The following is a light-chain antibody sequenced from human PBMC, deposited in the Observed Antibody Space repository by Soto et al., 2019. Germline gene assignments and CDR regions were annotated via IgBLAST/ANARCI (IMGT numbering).Light chain of an antibody. V-gene: IGKV3D-7*01. J-gene: IGKJ1*01. CDR1: QSVSRMY. CDR3: HQDFNLPWT. Sequence: EIVLTQSPGTLSLSPGERATLSCRACQSVSRMYLSWFQQKPGQAPRLLIYGTSTRATGIPVRFSGSGSGTDFTPTISSLQPEDFAVYFCHQDFNLPWTFGQGTKVDIK. CDR2: GTS.